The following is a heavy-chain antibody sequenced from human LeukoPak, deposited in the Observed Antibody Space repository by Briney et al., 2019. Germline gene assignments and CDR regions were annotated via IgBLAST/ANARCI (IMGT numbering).Heavy chain of an antibody. D-gene: IGHD3-3*01. V-gene: IGHV3-21*01. J-gene: IGHJ3*02. Sequence: PGGSLRLSCAASGFTFSSYSMNWVRRAPGKGLEWVSTISSSSNYIYYADSVKGRFTISRDNAKNSLSLQMNSLRAEDTAVYYCARSDFWSGPDAFDIWGQGTMVTVSS. CDR2: ISSSSNYI. CDR3: ARSDFWSGPDAFDI. CDR1: GFTFSSYS.